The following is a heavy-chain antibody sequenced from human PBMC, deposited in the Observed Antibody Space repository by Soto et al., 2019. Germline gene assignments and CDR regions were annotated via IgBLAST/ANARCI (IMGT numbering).Heavy chain of an antibody. Sequence: EVQLVESGGGLVQPGGSLKLSCAVSGFTFSRSAIHWVRQAPGKGLEWVGRIRSKANSYATAYGVSVEGRFTIARDDSKNTAYLQLGSLKNEDTAVYYCTTGYDSSTNWGQGTLVTVSS. D-gene: IGHD3-22*01. CDR1: GFTFSRSA. CDR2: IRSKANSYAT. J-gene: IGHJ4*02. CDR3: TTGYDSSTN. V-gene: IGHV3-73*01.